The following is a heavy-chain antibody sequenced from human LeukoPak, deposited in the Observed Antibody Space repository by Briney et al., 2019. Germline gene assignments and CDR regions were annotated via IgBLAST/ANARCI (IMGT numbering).Heavy chain of an antibody. CDR3: ASDMAKTSGYDRAYYYYYGMDV. V-gene: IGHV4-39*01. CDR2: TYNSGTT. J-gene: IGHJ6*02. D-gene: IGHD5-12*01. CDR1: GCSITSSSYY. Sequence: PSETLSLTCTVSGCSITSSSYYWGWIRQPPGKGLKWFGSTYNSGTTYHNPSHKSPVTISVDTSKNQFSLKLSSVTAADTAVYYCASDMAKTSGYDRAYYYYYGMDVWGQGTTVTVSS.